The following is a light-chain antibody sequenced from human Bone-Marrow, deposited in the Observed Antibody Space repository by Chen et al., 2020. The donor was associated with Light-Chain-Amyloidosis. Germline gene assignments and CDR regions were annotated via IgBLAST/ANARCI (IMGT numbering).Light chain of an antibody. V-gene: IGLV3-21*02. CDR1: NIGSTS. J-gene: IGLJ3*02. CDR3: QVWDRSSDRPV. Sequence: SYVLTQPSSVSVAPGQTATIACGGNNIGSTSVHWYQQTPGQAPLLVVYDDSDRPSGIPERVSGSNSGNTAPLTISRVEAGDEADYYCQVWDRSSDRPVFGGGTKLTVL. CDR2: DDS.